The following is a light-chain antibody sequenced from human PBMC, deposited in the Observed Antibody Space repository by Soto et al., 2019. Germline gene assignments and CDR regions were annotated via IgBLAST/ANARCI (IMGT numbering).Light chain of an antibody. CDR3: QPYYDWVT. J-gene: IGKJ3*01. CDR1: QSVSSN. V-gene: IGKV3-15*01. CDR2: GAS. Sequence: EIVMTQSKATLSVSPGERATFSCRASQSVSSNLAWYQQKPGQAPRLLIYGASSRATGIPARFSGSGSGTEFTLTISSLQSADFAVYYCQPYYDWVTFGPGTKVDIK.